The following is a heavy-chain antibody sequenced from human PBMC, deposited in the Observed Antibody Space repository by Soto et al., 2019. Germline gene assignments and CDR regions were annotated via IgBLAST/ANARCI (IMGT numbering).Heavy chain of an antibody. CDR2: IYHSGST. V-gene: IGHV4-30-2*01. Sequence: SETLSLTCAVSGGSISSGGYSWSWIRQPPGKGLEWIGYIYHSGSTYYNPSLKSRVTISVDRSKNQFSLKLSSVTAVDTAVYYCARTLQDYGMDVWGQGTTVTVSS. J-gene: IGHJ6*02. CDR1: GGSISSGGYS. CDR3: ARTLQDYGMDV.